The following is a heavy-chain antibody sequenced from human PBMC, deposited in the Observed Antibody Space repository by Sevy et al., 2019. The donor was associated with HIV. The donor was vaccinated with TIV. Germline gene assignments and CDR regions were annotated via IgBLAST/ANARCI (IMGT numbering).Heavy chain of an antibody. CDR1: GYSFAGYG. CDR2: VTPYNGNK. J-gene: IGHJ5*02. D-gene: IGHD1-26*01. V-gene: IGHV1-18*01. Sequence: ASVKVSCKASGYSFAGYGISWVRQAPGQGLEWMGWVTPYNGNKKYAEKLQGRVSMTTDTSTSTGYMELRSLRSDDTAVYYCARCLGGLRPWEYNWFDPWGQGTLVTVSS. CDR3: ARCLGGLRPWEYNWFDP.